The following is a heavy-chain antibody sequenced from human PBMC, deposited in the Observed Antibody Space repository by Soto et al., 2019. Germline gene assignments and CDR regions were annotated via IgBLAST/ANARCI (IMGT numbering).Heavy chain of an antibody. Sequence: SETLSLTXTVSGGSISSSSYYWGWIRQPPGKGLEWIGSIYYSGSTYYNPSLKSRVTISVDTSKNQFSLKLSSVTAADTAVYYCARLRAARQYYYYGMDVWGQGTTVTVSS. CDR3: ARLRAARQYYYYGMDV. CDR2: IYYSGST. D-gene: IGHD6-6*01. J-gene: IGHJ6*02. V-gene: IGHV4-39*01. CDR1: GGSISSSSYY.